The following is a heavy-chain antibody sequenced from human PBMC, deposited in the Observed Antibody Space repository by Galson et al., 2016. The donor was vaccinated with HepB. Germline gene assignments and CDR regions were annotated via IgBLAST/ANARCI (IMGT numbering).Heavy chain of an antibody. V-gene: IGHV3-74*01. Sequence: SLRLSCAASGFNFSSHWMHWVRLAPGKGLEWVSRINRDGSYVSYADSVKGRFTISRDNARNTLSLQMNSLRAADTAMYYCARGTSGYMAAWGQGTLVTVSS. D-gene: IGHD5-24*01. CDR2: INRDGSYV. J-gene: IGHJ5*02. CDR3: ARGTSGYMAA. CDR1: GFNFSSHW.